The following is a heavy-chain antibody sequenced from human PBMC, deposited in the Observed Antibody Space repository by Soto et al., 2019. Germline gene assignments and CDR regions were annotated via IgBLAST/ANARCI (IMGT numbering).Heavy chain of an antibody. CDR3: ARDRGYDYIWGSYRQPSPMDTLDY. CDR2: INAGNGNT. Sequence: QVQLVQSGAEVKKPGASVKVSCKASGYTFTSYAMHWVRQAPGQRLEWMGWINAGNGNTKYSQKFQGRVTTTRDTSARTAYMELSSMRSEDTAVYYCARDRGYDYIWGSYRQPSPMDTLDYWGQGTLVTVSS. V-gene: IGHV1-3*01. CDR1: GYTFTSYA. D-gene: IGHD3-16*02. J-gene: IGHJ4*02.